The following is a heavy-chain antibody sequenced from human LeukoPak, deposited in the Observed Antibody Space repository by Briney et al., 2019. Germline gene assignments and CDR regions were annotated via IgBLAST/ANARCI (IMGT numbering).Heavy chain of an antibody. CDR3: ARDRFGGLNHFDC. CDR2: IYTSGST. Sequence: SETLSLTCTVSGGSFSSYGWSWVRQPAGKGLEWIGRIYTSGSTNYNPSLKSRVTISADKSTNQFSLKLSAVTAADTAVYYCARDRFGGLNHFDCWGQGTLVTVSS. D-gene: IGHD1-14*01. J-gene: IGHJ4*02. CDR1: GGSFSSYG. V-gene: IGHV4-4*07.